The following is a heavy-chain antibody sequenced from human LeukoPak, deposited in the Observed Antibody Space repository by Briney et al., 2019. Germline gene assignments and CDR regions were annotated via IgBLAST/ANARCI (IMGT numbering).Heavy chain of an antibody. CDR3: AKDGYCSSTSCFPYYYGMDV. Sequence: GGSLRLSCAASGFTFSGYWMHWVRQAPGKGLVWVSRINTDGSSTTYADSVKGRFTISRDNAKNTLYLQMNSLRVEDTAVYYCAKDGYCSSTSCFPYYYGMDVWGQGTTVTVSS. V-gene: IGHV3-74*01. CDR1: GFTFSGYW. D-gene: IGHD2-2*03. CDR2: INTDGSST. J-gene: IGHJ6*02.